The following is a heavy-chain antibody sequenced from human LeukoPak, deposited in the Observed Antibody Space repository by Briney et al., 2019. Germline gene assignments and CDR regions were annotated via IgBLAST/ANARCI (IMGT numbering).Heavy chain of an antibody. V-gene: IGHV3-43D*03. J-gene: IGHJ4*02. D-gene: IGHD6-13*01. Sequence: GGSLRLSCAASGFTFDDYAMHWVRQAPGKGLEWVSLISWDGGSTYYADSVKGRFTISRDNSKNSLYLQMNSLRAEDTAMYYCARFALTSSLDYWGQGTLVTVSS. CDR1: GFTFDDYA. CDR3: ARFALTSSLDY. CDR2: ISWDGGST.